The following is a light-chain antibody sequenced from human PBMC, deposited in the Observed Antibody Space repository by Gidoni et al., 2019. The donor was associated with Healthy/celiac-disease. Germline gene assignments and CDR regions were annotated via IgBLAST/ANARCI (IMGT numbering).Light chain of an antibody. Sequence: SALTHPPSSSGSPRQPVTISCTGTSSDVGGYNAVSWYQQHPGNAPKLMIYEGSTRPSGVHDRFSGSKSGNTASVTVAGHQAEDEADYYCSSYAGSNRDVFGTGTKVTVL. J-gene: IGLJ1*01. V-gene: IGLV2-8*01. CDR2: EGS. CDR3: SSYAGSNRDV. CDR1: SSDVGGYNA.